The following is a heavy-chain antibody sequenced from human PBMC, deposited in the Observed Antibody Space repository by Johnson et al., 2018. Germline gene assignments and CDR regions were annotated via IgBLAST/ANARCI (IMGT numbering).Heavy chain of an antibody. Sequence: QVQLQESGPGLVKPSETLSLTCTVSDDSISRYYWTWIRQPPGKGLEWIGYIYYTGSSNYNPSLKSRLTISMDTSKNQFSLKLSSVTAADTAVYYCARALEQGLGADYWGQGILVTVSS. CDR3: ARALEQGLGADY. D-gene: IGHD6-19*01. V-gene: IGHV4-59*01. J-gene: IGHJ4*02. CDR2: IYYTGSS. CDR1: DDSISRYY.